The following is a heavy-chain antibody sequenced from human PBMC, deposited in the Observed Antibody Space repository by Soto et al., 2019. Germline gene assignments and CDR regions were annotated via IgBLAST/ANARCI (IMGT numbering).Heavy chain of an antibody. V-gene: IGHV3-23*01. D-gene: IGHD3-16*02. CDR1: GFTFSSYA. CDR2: ISGSGGST. J-gene: IGHJ4*02. Sequence: PGGSLRLSCAASGFTFSSYAMSWVRQAPGKGLEWVSAISGSGGSTYYADSVKGRFTISRDNSKNTLYLQMNSLRAEDTAVYYCAKSLYATDYDYIWGSYRPNPVDLDYWGQGTLVTVSS. CDR3: AKSLYATDYDYIWGSYRPNPVDLDY.